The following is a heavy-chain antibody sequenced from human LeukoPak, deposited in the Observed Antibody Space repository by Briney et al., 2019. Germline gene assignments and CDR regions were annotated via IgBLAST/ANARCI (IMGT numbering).Heavy chain of an antibody. CDR1: GFTFSSYA. CDR2: ISGSGGST. Sequence: GGSLRLSCAASGFTFSSYAMSWVRQAPGKGLEWVSAISGSGGSTYYADSVKGRFTISRDNSKNTLYLQMNSLRAKDTAVYYCAKDDLYYYDSSGYSAYYYYYYGMDVWGQGTTVTVSS. V-gene: IGHV3-23*01. J-gene: IGHJ6*02. D-gene: IGHD3-22*01. CDR3: AKDDLYYYDSSGYSAYYYYYYGMDV.